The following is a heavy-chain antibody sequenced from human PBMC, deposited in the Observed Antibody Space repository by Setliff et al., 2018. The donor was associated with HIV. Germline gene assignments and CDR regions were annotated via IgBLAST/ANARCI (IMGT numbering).Heavy chain of an antibody. Sequence: GASVKVSCKASGGTFSSYAISWVRQAPGQGLEWMGGIIPIFGTANYAQKFQGRVTITTDESTSTAYMELSSLRSEDTAVYYCARDGIPASYYYDSSGKPEAYNWFDPWGQGTLVTVSS. V-gene: IGHV1-69*05. J-gene: IGHJ5*02. CDR1: GGTFSSYA. D-gene: IGHD3-22*01. CDR2: IIPIFGTA. CDR3: ARDGIPASYYYDSSGKPEAYNWFDP.